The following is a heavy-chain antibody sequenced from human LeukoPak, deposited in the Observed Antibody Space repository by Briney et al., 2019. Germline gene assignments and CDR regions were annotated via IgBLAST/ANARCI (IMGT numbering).Heavy chain of an antibody. D-gene: IGHD2-2*01. CDR2: INPNSGGT. V-gene: IGHV1-2*02. J-gene: IGHJ3*02. CDR3: AKVTGRSTSTGVFDI. CDR1: GYTFTGHY. Sequence: ASVKVSCKASGYTFTGHYIHWVRQAPGQGLEWMGWINPNSGGTDYAQKFQGRVTMTRDTSTTTASMELSRLRSDDTAVYYCAKVTGRSTSTGVFDIWGQGTLVTVFS.